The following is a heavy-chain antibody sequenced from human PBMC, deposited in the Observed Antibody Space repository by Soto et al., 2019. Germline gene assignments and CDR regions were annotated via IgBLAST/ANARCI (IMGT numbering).Heavy chain of an antibody. D-gene: IGHD1-7*01. CDR2: IYYSGST. J-gene: IGHJ6*03. CDR1: GVSISSYY. Sequence: SETLSLTCTVSGVSISSYYWSWIRQPPGKGLEWIGYIYYSGSTNYNPSLKSRVTISVDTSKNQFSLKLSSVTAADTAVYYCASGGDPLELRTPLIYYMDVWGKGTTVT. CDR3: ASGGDPLELRTPLIYYMDV. V-gene: IGHV4-59*01.